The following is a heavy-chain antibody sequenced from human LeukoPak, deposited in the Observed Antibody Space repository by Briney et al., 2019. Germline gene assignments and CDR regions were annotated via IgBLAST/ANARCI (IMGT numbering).Heavy chain of an antibody. Sequence: PSETLSLTCTVSGGSISSGTYYWAWIRQPPGRGLEWIGTIYHSGSTYYNPSLKTRVTISVDTSKNQFSLNLTSLTAADTAVYYCARDRKYYYHMDVWGKGTTVTVSS. CDR1: GGSISSGTYY. CDR2: IYHSGST. D-gene: IGHD1-14*01. CDR3: ARDRKYYYHMDV. J-gene: IGHJ6*03. V-gene: IGHV4-39*07.